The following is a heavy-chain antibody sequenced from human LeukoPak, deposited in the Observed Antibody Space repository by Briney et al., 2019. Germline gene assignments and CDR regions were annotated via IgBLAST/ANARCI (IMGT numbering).Heavy chain of an antibody. CDR3: AKDDRGSWYYFDY. V-gene: IGHV3-30*02. CDR1: GFTFSSYG. CDR2: IRYDGSNK. J-gene: IGHJ4*02. D-gene: IGHD6-13*01. Sequence: PGGSLRLSCAASGFTFSSYGMHWVRQAPGKGLEWVAFIRYDGSNKYYADSVKGRFTISRDNSKNTLYLQMNSLRAEDTAVYYCAKDDRGSWYYFDYWGQGTLVTVSS.